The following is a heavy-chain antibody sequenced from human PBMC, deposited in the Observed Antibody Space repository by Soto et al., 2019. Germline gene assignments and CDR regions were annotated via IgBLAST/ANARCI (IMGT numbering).Heavy chain of an antibody. CDR3: ARDRSSWYRYYYYYGMDV. J-gene: IGHJ6*02. CDR1: GDSVSSNSAA. V-gene: IGHV6-1*01. Sequence: SQTLSLTCVISGDSVSSNSAAWNWIRQSPSRGLEWLGRTYYRSKWYNDYAVSVKSRITINPDTSKNQFSLQLNSVTPEDTAVYYCARDRSSWYRYYYYYGMDVWGQGTTVTVSS. CDR2: TYYRSKWYN. D-gene: IGHD6-13*01.